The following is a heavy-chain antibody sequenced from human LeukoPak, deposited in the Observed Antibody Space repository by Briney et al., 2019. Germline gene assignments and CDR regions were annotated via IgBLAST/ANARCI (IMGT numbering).Heavy chain of an antibody. V-gene: IGHV1-69*13. D-gene: IGHD3-22*01. CDR1: GGTFSSYA. CDR2: IIPIFGTA. Sequence: SVKVSCKASGGTFSSYAISWVRQAPGQGLEWMGGIIPIFGTANYAQRFQGRVAITADESTSTAYMELSSLRSEDTAVYYCASSSGYYLVPRYYFDYWGQGTLVTVSS. J-gene: IGHJ4*02. CDR3: ASSSGYYLVPRYYFDY.